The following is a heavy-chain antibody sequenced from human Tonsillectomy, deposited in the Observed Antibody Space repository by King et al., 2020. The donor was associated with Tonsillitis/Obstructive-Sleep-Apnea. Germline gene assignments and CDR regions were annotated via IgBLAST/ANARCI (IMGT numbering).Heavy chain of an antibody. J-gene: IGHJ4*02. Sequence: SGVGLVPPGGSLSLSCAASGFTFSNAWMSWVRQAPGKGLEWVGRIKSKTDGGTTDYAAPVTGRFTISRDDSKTTLYLQMNSLKTEDTAVYYCTTGYCTNGVCYSPDYWGQGTLVTVSS. CDR3: TTGYCTNGVCYSPDY. V-gene: IGHV3-15*01. CDR2: IKSKTDGGTT. CDR1: GFTFSNAW. D-gene: IGHD2-8*01.